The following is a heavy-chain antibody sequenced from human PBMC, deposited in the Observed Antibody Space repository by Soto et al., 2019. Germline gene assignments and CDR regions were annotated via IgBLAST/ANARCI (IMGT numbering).Heavy chain of an antibody. CDR3: AKVGGSGYSDY. D-gene: IGHD3-22*01. Sequence: EVQLLESGGGLVQPGGSLRVSCAASTFTFSSYVMSCVRQAPGKGLEWVSVISGSGGSTYYADSVKGRFTISRDNFKNTLYLHMNSLRVEDTAVYYCAKVGGSGYSDYWGQGTLVTVSS. V-gene: IGHV3-23*01. CDR2: ISGSGGST. J-gene: IGHJ4*02. CDR1: TFTFSSYV.